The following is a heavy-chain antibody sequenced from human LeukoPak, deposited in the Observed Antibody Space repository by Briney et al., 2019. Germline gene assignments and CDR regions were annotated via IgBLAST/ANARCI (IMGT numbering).Heavy chain of an antibody. CDR1: GGSIDSSGSY. D-gene: IGHD6-19*01. V-gene: IGHV4-39*01. Sequence: SETLSLTCTVSGGSIDSSGSYWGWIRQPPGKGLEWIGCVYYGGDAYYNPSLKSRATISADLSKTPFSLSLISVTAAHTALYYCARLFSRGWPYYYGLGAWGQGTTVTVSS. J-gene: IGHJ6*02. CDR2: VYYGGDA. CDR3: ARLFSRGWPYYYGLGA.